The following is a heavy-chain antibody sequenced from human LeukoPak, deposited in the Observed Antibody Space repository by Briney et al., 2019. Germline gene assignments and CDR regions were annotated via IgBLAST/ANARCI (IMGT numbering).Heavy chain of an antibody. V-gene: IGHV4-31*03. J-gene: IGHJ4*02. Sequence: SETLSLTCTVSGGSLSSGAFYCNWIRQHPGEGLEWLGYIYYTGITSYNPSLNSRLTLSVDTSMNQVSLKLSSLTAADTAVYYCAASSGVTLGRFWGPGILVTVSS. CDR2: IYYTGIT. D-gene: IGHD3-16*01. CDR1: GGSLSSGAFY. CDR3: AASSGVTLGRF.